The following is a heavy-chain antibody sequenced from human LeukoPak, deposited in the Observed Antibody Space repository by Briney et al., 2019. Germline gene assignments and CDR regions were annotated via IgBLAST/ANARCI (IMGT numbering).Heavy chain of an antibody. V-gene: IGHV3-33*06. Sequence: GGSLRLSCAASGFIFSSYGMHWVRQAPGKGLEWVAIIWYDGSNKYYADSVKGRFTISRDNSKSTLYLQMNSLRAEDTAVYYCAKDLDYYMDVWGKGTTVTVSS. CDR2: IWYDGSNK. CDR1: GFIFSSYG. J-gene: IGHJ6*03. CDR3: AKDLDYYMDV.